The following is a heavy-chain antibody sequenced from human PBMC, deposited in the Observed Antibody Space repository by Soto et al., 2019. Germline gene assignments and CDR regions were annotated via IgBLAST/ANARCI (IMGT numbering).Heavy chain of an antibody. D-gene: IGHD6-13*01. J-gene: IGHJ4*02. CDR3: AKDRHANIAAPFDY. V-gene: IGHV3-20*04. CDR2: INWNGGST. CDR1: GFTFDDYG. Sequence: GSLSLSCAASGFTFDDYGMSWVRQTPGKGLEWVSGINWNGGSTGYSDSVKGRFTISRDNAKNSLYLQMNSLRAEDTALYYCAKDRHANIAAPFDYWGQGTLVTVSS.